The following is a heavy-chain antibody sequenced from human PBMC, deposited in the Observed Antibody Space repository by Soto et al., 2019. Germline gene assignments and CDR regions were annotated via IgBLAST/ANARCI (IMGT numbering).Heavy chain of an antibody. D-gene: IGHD3-3*01. CDR3: AKDRVWSGYSYYFDY. Sequence: PWGSLRLSFAASGFTFDDYAMHWVRQAPGKGLEWVSGISWNSGSIGYADSVKGRFTISRDNAKNSLYLQMNSLRAEDTALYYCAKDRVWSGYSYYFDYWGQGTLVTVSS. J-gene: IGHJ4*02. V-gene: IGHV3-9*01. CDR1: GFTFDDYA. CDR2: ISWNSGSI.